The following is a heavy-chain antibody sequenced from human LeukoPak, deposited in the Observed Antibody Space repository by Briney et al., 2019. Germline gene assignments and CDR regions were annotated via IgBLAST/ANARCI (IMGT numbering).Heavy chain of an antibody. CDR3: ARGGEKYSSGWYCFDY. Sequence: GGSLRLSCAASGFTFSSYWMHWVRQAPGKGLVWVSRINSDGSSTSYADSVKGRCTISRDNAKNTLYLQMNSLRAEDTAVYYCARGGEKYSSGWYCFDYWGQGTLVTVSS. CDR2: INSDGSST. J-gene: IGHJ4*02. D-gene: IGHD6-19*01. CDR1: GFTFSSYW. V-gene: IGHV3-74*01.